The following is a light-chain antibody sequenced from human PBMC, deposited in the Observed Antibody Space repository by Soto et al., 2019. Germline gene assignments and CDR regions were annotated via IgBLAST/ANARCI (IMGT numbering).Light chain of an antibody. V-gene: IGKV3D-20*02. CDR3: QQRGNRPPWT. J-gene: IGKJ1*01. Sequence: EIVLTRAPGTVSLSPGEIATLSFMASQSVSSSYLAWYQQKPGQAPRLLIYDASNRATGIPARFSGSGSGTDFTLTISSLEPEDFAVYYCQQRGNRPPWTFGQGTKVDIK. CDR1: QSVSSSY. CDR2: DAS.